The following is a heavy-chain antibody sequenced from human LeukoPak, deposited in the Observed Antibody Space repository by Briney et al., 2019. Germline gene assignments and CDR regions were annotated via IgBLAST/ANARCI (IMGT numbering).Heavy chain of an antibody. D-gene: IGHD3-3*01. CDR2: IYYSGST. V-gene: IGHV4-39*01. Sequence: SETLSLTCTVSGGSISSSSYYWGWIRQAPGKGLERIGSIYYSGSTYYNPSLKSRVTISVDTSKNQFSLKLSSVTAADTAVYYCARLRPNYDFWSGFNWFDPWGQGTLVTVSS. CDR1: GGSISSSSYY. CDR3: ARLRPNYDFWSGFNWFDP. J-gene: IGHJ5*02.